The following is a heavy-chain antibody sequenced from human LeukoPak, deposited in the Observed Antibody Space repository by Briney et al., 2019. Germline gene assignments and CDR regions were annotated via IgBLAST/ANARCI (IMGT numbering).Heavy chain of an antibody. D-gene: IGHD2-2*01. CDR2: ISYDGSNK. J-gene: IGHJ6*02. Sequence: GGSLRLSCAASGFTFSSYGMHWVRQAPGKRLEWVAVISYDGSNKYYTDSVKGRFTISRDNSKNTLYLQMNSLRAEGTAVYYCARVRCSSTSCYGGGYYYYGMDVWGQGTTVTVSS. V-gene: IGHV3-30*03. CDR3: ARVRCSSTSCYGGGYYYYGMDV. CDR1: GFTFSSYG.